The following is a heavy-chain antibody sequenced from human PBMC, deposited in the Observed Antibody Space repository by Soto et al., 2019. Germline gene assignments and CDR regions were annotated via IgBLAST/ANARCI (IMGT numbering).Heavy chain of an antibody. CDR3: ARVYDSSGYGDCYGMDV. D-gene: IGHD3-22*01. Sequence: QVQLQESGPGLVKPSQTLSLTCTVSGGSISSGGYYWSWIRKHPGKGLEWIGYIYYSGRTYYNPSLKSRVTISVDTAQNQFSLKLSSVTAADTAVYYCARVYDSSGYGDCYGMDVWGQGTTVTVSS. J-gene: IGHJ6*02. V-gene: IGHV4-31*03. CDR2: IYYSGRT. CDR1: GGSISSGGYY.